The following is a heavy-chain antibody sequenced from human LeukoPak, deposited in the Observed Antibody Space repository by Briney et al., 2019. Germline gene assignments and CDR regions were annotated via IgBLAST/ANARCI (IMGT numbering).Heavy chain of an antibody. J-gene: IGHJ4*02. CDR2: ISSSSSTI. Sequence: GGSLRLSCAASGFTFSSYSMNWVRQAPGKGLEWVSYISSSSSTIYYADSVKGQFTISRDNAKNSLYLQMNSLRAEDTAVHYCARDLELSNWNRDYWGQGTLVTVSS. D-gene: IGHD1/OR15-1a*01. CDR1: GFTFSSYS. CDR3: ARDLELSNWNRDY. V-gene: IGHV3-48*01.